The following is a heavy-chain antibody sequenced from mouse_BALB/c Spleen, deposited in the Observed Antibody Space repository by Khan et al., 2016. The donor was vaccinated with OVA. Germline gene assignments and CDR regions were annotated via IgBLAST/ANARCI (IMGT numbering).Heavy chain of an antibody. J-gene: IGHJ3*01. V-gene: IGHV1-4*01. Sequence: QVQLKQSGAELARPGASVKMSCKASGYTFTSYTIHWIKKRPGQGLEWIGYINPSNGYTNYNQKFKDKATLTTDKSSTTAYLQLSSLTSDDSAVYNCVRDGAYPRNDGCFAYWGQGTLVTVSA. CDR1: GYTFTSYT. CDR2: INPSNGYT. CDR3: VRDGAYPRNDGCFAY. D-gene: IGHD2-14*01.